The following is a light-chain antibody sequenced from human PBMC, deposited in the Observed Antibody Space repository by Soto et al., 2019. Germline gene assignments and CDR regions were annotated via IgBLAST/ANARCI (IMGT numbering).Light chain of an antibody. CDR3: QHRSNWPSLT. V-gene: IGKV3-11*01. J-gene: IGKJ4*01. CDR1: QSISSSY. CDR2: DAS. Sequence: EIVLTQSPATLSLSPGERATLSCRARQSISSSYLAWYQQRPGQAPRLLIYDASKRATGIPARFSGSGSGTDFTLAISSLEPEDFGVYYCQHRSNWPSLTFGGGTKVDIK.